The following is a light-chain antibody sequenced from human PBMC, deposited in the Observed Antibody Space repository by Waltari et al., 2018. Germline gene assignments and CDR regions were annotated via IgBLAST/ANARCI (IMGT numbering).Light chain of an antibody. CDR2: DAS. CDR1: QVINSA. V-gene: IGKV1-13*02. Sequence: AIQLTQSPSSLSTSVGDRVTITCRASQVINSALAWYQQKPGKPPKRLICDASSLESGVPSRFSGSGYGTDFTLTISSLQPEDFATYYCQQFKSYPRTFGQGTRLE. J-gene: IGKJ5*01. CDR3: QQFKSYPRT.